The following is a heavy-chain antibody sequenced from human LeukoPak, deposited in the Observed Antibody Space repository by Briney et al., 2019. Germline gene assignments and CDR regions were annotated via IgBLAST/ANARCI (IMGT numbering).Heavy chain of an antibody. CDR1: GFTFSSYW. CDR2: INSDGSST. Sequence: PGGSLRLSCAASGFTFSSYWMHWVRQAPGKGLVWVSRINSDGSSTSYADSVKGRFTISRDNAKNTLYLQVNSLRAEDTAVYYCARVSYYYDSSGYYQPRQLDYWGQGTLVTVSS. D-gene: IGHD3-22*01. V-gene: IGHV3-74*01. J-gene: IGHJ4*02. CDR3: ARVSYYYDSSGYYQPRQLDY.